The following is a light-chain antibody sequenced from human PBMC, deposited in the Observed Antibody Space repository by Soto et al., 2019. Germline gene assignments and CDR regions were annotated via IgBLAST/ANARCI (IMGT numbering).Light chain of an antibody. V-gene: IGLV1-44*01. CDR1: SSNIENNP. J-gene: IGLJ2*01. CDR3: AAWDDTLNGVV. Sequence: QSVLTQPPSASGTPGQRVTISCSGSSSNIENNPVNWYQQLPGAAPKLLIYHNNQRPSGVPDRFSGSKSGISASLAISGLQSEDEADYYCAAWDDTLNGVVFGGGTKLTVL. CDR2: HNN.